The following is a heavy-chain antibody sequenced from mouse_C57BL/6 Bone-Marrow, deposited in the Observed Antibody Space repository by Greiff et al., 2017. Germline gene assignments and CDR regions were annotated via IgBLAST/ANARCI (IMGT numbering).Heavy chain of an antibody. J-gene: IGHJ2*01. CDR1: GYNFTSYW. D-gene: IGHD1-1*01. CDR3: ARDYYYGSSPDY. V-gene: IGHV1-59*01. Sequence: QVQLQQPGAELVRPGTSVKLSCKASGYNFTSYWMHWVKQRPGQGLEWIGVIDPSDSYTNYNQKFKGKATLTVDTSSSTAYMQLSSLTSEDSAVYYCARDYYYGSSPDYWGQGTTLTVSS. CDR2: IDPSDSYT.